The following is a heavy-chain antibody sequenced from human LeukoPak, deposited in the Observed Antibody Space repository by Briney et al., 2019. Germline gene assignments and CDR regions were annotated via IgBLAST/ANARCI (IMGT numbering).Heavy chain of an antibody. CDR3: AREDSSSGCLDY. V-gene: IGHV4-30-4*08. D-gene: IGHD6-6*01. CDR1: GDSISNGDYY. J-gene: IGHJ4*02. Sequence: PSETLSLTCTVSGDSISNGDYYWSWIRQHPEKGLECIGYIYYSGSTYYNPSLKSRVTISVDTSKNQFSLKLSSVTAADTAVYYCAREDSSSGCLDYWGQGTLVTVSS. CDR2: IYYSGST.